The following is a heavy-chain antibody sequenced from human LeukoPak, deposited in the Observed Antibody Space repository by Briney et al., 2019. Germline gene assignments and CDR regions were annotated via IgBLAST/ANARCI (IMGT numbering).Heavy chain of an antibody. CDR1: GGSISSYY. D-gene: IGHD3-10*01. Sequence: SETLSLTCAVSGGSISSYYWSWIRQPPGKGLEWIGYIYYSGSTNYNPSLKSRVTISVDTSKNQFSLKLSSVTAADTAVYYCARDYYGSGSPDLGYYYYGMDVWGQGTTVTVSS. CDR3: ARDYYGSGSPDLGYYYYGMDV. J-gene: IGHJ6*02. V-gene: IGHV4-59*01. CDR2: IYYSGST.